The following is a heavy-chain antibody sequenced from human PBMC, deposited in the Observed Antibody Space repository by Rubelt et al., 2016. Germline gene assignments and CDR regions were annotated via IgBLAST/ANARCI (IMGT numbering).Heavy chain of an antibody. CDR3: AREFGSGPQPSYGMDV. D-gene: IGHD3-3*01. CDR2: IGTAGDT. J-gene: IGHJ6*02. Sequence: GGSLRLSCAASGFTFTSYDMHWVRLTTGKGLEWVSGIGTAGDTYYANSVKGRFTISRENAKNSLYLQMNSLRAEDTAVYYCAREFGSGPQPSYGMDVWGQGTTVTVSS. CDR1: GFTFTSYD. V-gene: IGHV3-13*01.